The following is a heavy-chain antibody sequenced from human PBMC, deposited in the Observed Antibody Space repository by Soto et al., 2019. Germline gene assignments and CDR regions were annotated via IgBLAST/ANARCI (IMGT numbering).Heavy chain of an antibody. CDR2: ISGSGDTT. D-gene: IGHD3-22*01. Sequence: EVQLLESGGDLVQPGGSLRLSCAVSGFTFSTYAMSWVRQAPGKGLEWVSGISGSGDTTYYADSVKGRFTISRDNSKNTLYLQMNSLRAEDTALYYCAKAKEIGVVITTPFDYWGQGTLVTVSS. CDR1: GFTFSTYA. J-gene: IGHJ4*02. V-gene: IGHV3-23*01. CDR3: AKAKEIGVVITTPFDY.